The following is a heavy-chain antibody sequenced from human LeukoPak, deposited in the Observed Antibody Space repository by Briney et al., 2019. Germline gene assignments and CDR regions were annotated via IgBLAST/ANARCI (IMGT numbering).Heavy chain of an antibody. CDR3: ARDIAAPGTREYHSCGMDV. Sequence: PSETLSLTCIVSGYSISSAYYWGWIRHPPGKGLEWIGSIYHSGSTYYHPSHKSRGTISVDTSKNQFSLKLSSVTAADTAVYYCARDIAAPGTREYHSCGMDVWGKGTTVTVSS. J-gene: IGHJ6*04. CDR1: GYSISSAYY. V-gene: IGHV4-38-2*02. D-gene: IGHD6-13*01. CDR2: IYHSGST.